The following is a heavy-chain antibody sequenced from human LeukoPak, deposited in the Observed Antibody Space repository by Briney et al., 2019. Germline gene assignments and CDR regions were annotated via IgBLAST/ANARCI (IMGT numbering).Heavy chain of an antibody. D-gene: IGHD3-10*01. V-gene: IGHV1-8*01. CDR1: GYTFTSYD. J-gene: IGHJ4*02. CDR3: AREFRETYYYGSGKGFDY. Sequence: ASVKLSCKASGYTFTSYDINWVRQATGQRLEWRGWMNPNSGNTGYAQKFQGRVTMTRNTSISTAYMELSSLRSEDTAVYYCAREFRETYYYGSGKGFDYWGQGTLVTVSS. CDR2: MNPNSGNT.